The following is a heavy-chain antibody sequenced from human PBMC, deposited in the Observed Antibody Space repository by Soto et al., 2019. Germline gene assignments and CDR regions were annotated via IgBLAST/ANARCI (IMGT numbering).Heavy chain of an antibody. CDR2: IGTSTSTT. J-gene: IGHJ4*02. D-gene: IGHD1-1*01. Sequence: EVQLVESGGGLVQPGGSLRLSCAASGFTFSSYSIHWGRQAPEKGLGWVSYIGTSTSTTYYADSVKGRFTIPRDNAKNSLFLQMNSLRAEDTAVYYCARAIQTYTRGPLGFWGQGTRVTVSS. CDR1: GFTFSSYS. CDR3: ARAIQTYTRGPLGF. V-gene: IGHV3-48*01.